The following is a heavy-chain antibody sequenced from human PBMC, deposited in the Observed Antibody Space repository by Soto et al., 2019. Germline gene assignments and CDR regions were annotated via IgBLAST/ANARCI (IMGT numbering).Heavy chain of an antibody. CDR2: IYYIGGT. CDR1: GDSISSYY. CDR3: ARRRSYGDSDY. Sequence: QVQLQDSGPGLVKPSETLSLTCTVSGDSISSYYWSWIRQPPGKGLEWIGYIYYIGGTNYNPSLKSRVTISVDTSKNQFSLKLSSVTAADTAVYYCARRRSYGDSDYWGQGTLVTVSS. J-gene: IGHJ4*02. V-gene: IGHV4-59*08. D-gene: IGHD4-17*01.